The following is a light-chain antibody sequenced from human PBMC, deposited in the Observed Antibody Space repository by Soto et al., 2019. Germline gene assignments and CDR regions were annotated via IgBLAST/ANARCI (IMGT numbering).Light chain of an antibody. V-gene: IGLV2-14*01. CDR1: SSDVGGYNY. CDR3: CSYAGSSAYV. CDR2: DVS. Sequence: QSALTQPASVSGSPGQSITISCTGTSSDVGGYNYVSWYQQHPGKAPKLMIYDVSNRPSGVSDRFSGSKSGNTASLTISGLQAEDEADYYCCSYAGSSAYVFGAGTKVTAL. J-gene: IGLJ1*01.